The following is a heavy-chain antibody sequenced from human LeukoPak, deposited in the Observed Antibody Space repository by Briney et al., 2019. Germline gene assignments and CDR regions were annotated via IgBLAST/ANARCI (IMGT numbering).Heavy chain of an antibody. CDR2: IYTSGST. D-gene: IGHD3-9*01. CDR3: ARERYDTLTGYDIGTFDY. CDR1: GGSISSYY. J-gene: IGHJ4*02. Sequence: SETLSLTCTVSGGSISSYYWSWIRQPAGKGLEWIGRIYTSGSTNYNPSLKSRVTMSVDTSKNQFSLKLSSVTAADTAVYYCARERYDTLTGYDIGTFDYWGQGTLVTVSS. V-gene: IGHV4-4*07.